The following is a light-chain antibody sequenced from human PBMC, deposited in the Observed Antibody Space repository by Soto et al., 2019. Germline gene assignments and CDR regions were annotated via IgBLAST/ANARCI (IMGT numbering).Light chain of an antibody. CDR1: QSVSSSY. CDR2: GAS. Sequence: EIVFTHSPGTLSLSPGERTTLSCRASQSVSSSYLAWYQQKPGQSPRLLIYGASSRATGIQDRLSVSGSWAGFTLSISSLEPEDLAEYYCQQDCSSPPFTCGRGTKVDSK. CDR3: QQDCSSPPFT. V-gene: IGKV3-20*01. J-gene: IGKJ4*01.